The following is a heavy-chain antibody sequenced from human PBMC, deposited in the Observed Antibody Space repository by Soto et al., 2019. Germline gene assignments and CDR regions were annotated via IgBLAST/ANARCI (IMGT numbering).Heavy chain of an antibody. V-gene: IGHV3-33*01. CDR2: IWYDGSNK. CDR1: GFTFSSYG. D-gene: IGHD5-18*01. Sequence: SGGSLRLSCAASGFTFSSYGMHWVRQAPCKGLEWVAVIWYDGSNKYYADSVKGRFTISRDNSKNTLYLQMNSLRAADTAVYYCARDDTAMVTAHYYGMDVWGQGTTVTVSS. J-gene: IGHJ6*02. CDR3: ARDDTAMVTAHYYGMDV.